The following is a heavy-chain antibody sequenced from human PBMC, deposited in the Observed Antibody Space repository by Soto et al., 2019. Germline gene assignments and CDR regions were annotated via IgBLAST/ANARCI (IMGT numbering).Heavy chain of an antibody. V-gene: IGHV2-70*12. CDR2: IDWDDDK. CDR1: GFSLSTSGMC. Sequence: GSGPTLVNPTQTLTLTCTFSGFSLSTSGMCVSWKRQPPGKALEWLALIDWDDDKYYSTSLKTRLTISKDTSKNQVVLTMTNMDPVDTATYYCAHHLGLTYYYGMDVWGQGTTVTVSS. J-gene: IGHJ6*02. CDR3: AHHLGLTYYYGMDV. D-gene: IGHD2-21*02.